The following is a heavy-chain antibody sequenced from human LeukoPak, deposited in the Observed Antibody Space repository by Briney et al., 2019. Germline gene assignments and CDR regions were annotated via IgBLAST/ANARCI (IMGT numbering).Heavy chain of an antibody. V-gene: IGHV3-30*02. J-gene: IGHJ4*02. CDR2: IRYDGDNK. CDR1: GFTFSNYG. CDR3: AKDYSSSWAVLDY. Sequence: GGSLRLSCAASGFTFSNYGMHWVRQAPGKGLEWVTFIRYDGDNKYYAHSLKGRFTISRDNSKNTLYLQMNSLRVEDTAVYYCAKDYSSSWAVLDYWGQGTLVTVSS. D-gene: IGHD6-13*01.